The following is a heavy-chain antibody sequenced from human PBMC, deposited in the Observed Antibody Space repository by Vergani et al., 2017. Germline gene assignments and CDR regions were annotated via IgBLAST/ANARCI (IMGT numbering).Heavy chain of an antibody. Sequence: QVQLEQSGTEVRKPGASVKVSYKESGYTITSYYMHWVRQAPGQGLECMGMISPGGGRTTYAQKFQGRVTMTTDTSTITVYMELSSLRSEDTAVYYCARDLAGWGQGTLVTVSS. V-gene: IGHV1-46*01. J-gene: IGHJ4*02. CDR2: ISPGGGRT. CDR1: GYTITSYY. CDR3: ARDLAG.